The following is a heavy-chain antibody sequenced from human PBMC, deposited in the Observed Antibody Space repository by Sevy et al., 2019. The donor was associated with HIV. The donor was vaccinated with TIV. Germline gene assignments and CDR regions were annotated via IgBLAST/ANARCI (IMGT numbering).Heavy chain of an antibody. CDR1: GITFSSYE. CDR3: ARDLPPSATTVAHFDC. Sequence: GGSLRLSCAASGITFSSYEMNWVRQAPGKGLEWVSYISNSGTTISYSDSVKGRFTISRDNARNSLYLQMNSLRAEDTAVYYCARDLPPSATTVAHFDCWGQGTLVTVSS. V-gene: IGHV3-48*03. D-gene: IGHD4-17*01. CDR2: ISNSGTTI. J-gene: IGHJ4*02.